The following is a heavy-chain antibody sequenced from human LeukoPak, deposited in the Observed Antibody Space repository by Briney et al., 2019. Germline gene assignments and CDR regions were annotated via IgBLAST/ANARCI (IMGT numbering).Heavy chain of an antibody. J-gene: IGHJ6*02. CDR2: INPNSGGT. D-gene: IGHD2-2*01. CDR1: GGTFSSYA. Sequence: ASVKVSCKASGGTFSSYAISWVRQAPGQGLEWMGWINPNSGGTNYAQKFQGRVTMTRDTSISTAYMELSRLRSDDTAVYYCARDKVLPAAIPIYYYYGMDVWGQGTTVTVSS. CDR3: ARDKVLPAAIPIYYYYGMDV. V-gene: IGHV1-2*02.